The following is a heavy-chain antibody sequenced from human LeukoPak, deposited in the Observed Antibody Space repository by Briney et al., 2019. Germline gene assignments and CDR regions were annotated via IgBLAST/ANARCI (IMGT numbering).Heavy chain of an antibody. V-gene: IGHV4-30-4*01. CDR1: GGSISSGDYY. CDR3: ARERRGSRSPPWEY. J-gene: IGHJ4*02. CDR2: IYYSGST. D-gene: IGHD3-10*01. Sequence: SETLSLTCTVSGGSISSGDYYWSWIRQPPGKGLEWIGYIYYSGSTYYNPSLKSRVTISVDTSKNQFSLKLSSVTAADTAVYYCARERRGSRSPPWEYWGQGTLVTVSS.